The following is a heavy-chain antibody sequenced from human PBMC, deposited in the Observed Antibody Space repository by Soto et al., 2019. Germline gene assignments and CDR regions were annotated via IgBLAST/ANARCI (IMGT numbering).Heavy chain of an antibody. Sequence: PSETLSLTCTVSGCSISSYYWSWIRQPPGKGLEWIGYIYYSGSTNYNPSLKSRVTISVDTSKNQFSLKLSSVTAADTAVYYCARSRDGDCSDYWGQGTLVTVSS. CDR3: ARSRDGDCSDY. V-gene: IGHV4-59*01. J-gene: IGHJ4*02. D-gene: IGHD2-21*02. CDR2: IYYSGST. CDR1: GCSISSYY.